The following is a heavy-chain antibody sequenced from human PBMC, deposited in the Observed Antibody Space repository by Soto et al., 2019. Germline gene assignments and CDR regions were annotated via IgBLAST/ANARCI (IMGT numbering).Heavy chain of an antibody. D-gene: IGHD1-1*01. Sequence: QVHLVQSGAEVKKPGASVKVSCKGSGYAFTTYGITWVRQAPGQGLEWMGWISAHNGNTNYAQKLQGIVTVTRDTSTSTDYMELRSLRSDDTAVYYCARGRYGDYWGQGALVTVSS. CDR1: GYAFTTYG. J-gene: IGHJ4*02. V-gene: IGHV1-18*01. CDR3: ARGRYGDY. CDR2: ISAHNGNT.